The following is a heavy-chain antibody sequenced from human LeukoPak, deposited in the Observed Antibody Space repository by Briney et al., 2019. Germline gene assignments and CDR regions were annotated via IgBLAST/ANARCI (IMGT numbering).Heavy chain of an antibody. V-gene: IGHV3-11*06. J-gene: IGHJ4*02. Sequence: GGSLRLSCAASGFTLRDYYMRGLRQARGKGGEGVSFINISSTYTNYPDSVKGRFTISRDNPKNSLYLQMNSLRAEDTAVYYCARERIAAAGTPFDYWGQGTLVTVS. CDR2: INISSTYT. CDR1: GFTLRDYY. D-gene: IGHD6-13*01. CDR3: ARERIAAAGTPFDY.